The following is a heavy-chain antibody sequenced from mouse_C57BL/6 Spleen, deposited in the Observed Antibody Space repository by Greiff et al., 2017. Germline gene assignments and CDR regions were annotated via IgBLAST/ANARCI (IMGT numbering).Heavy chain of an antibody. J-gene: IGHJ3*01. Sequence: VQLQQPGAELVRPGSSVQLSCKASGYTFTSYWMHWVKQRPIQGLEWIGNIDPSDSETHYNQKFKDKATLTVDKSSSTAYMQLSSLTSEDSAVYYCARGKGRRGRFAYWGQGTLVTVSA. V-gene: IGHV1-52*01. CDR2: IDPSDSET. CDR1: GYTFTSYW. D-gene: IGHD2-14*01. CDR3: ARGKGRRGRFAY.